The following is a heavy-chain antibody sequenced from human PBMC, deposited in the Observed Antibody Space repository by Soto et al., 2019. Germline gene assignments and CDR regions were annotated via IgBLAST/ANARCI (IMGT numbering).Heavy chain of an antibody. J-gene: IGHJ5*02. V-gene: IGHV6-1*01. CDR2: TYYRSKWYN. Sequence: TLSLTCAISGDSVSSNSAAWNWIRQSPSRGLEWLGRTYYRSKWYNDCAVSVKSRITINPDTSKNQFSLQLNSVTPEDTAVYYCARGGIAVAGIGRWFDPWGQGTLVTVSS. CDR3: ARGGIAVAGIGRWFDP. CDR1: GDSVSSNSAA. D-gene: IGHD6-19*01.